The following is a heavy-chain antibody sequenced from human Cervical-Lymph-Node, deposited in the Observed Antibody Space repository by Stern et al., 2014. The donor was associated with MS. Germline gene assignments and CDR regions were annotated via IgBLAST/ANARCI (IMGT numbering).Heavy chain of an antibody. CDR1: GYIFTGYY. CDR3: ARDQRGITIFGVVTDYYYLGMDV. CDR2: INPNTGCP. Sequence: QLVQSGAEVKKPGASVKVSCKTSGYIFTGYYIHWVRQAPGQGLEWMAWINPNTGCPKYAQKFQGRVTMSRDTSISTAYVELSSLTSDDTAVYYCARDQRGITIFGVVTDYYYLGMDVWGQGTTVTVSS. D-gene: IGHD3-3*01. J-gene: IGHJ6*02. V-gene: IGHV1-2*02.